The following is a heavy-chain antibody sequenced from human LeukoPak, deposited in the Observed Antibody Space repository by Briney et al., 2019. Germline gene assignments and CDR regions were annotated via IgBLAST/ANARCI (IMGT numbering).Heavy chain of an antibody. CDR3: VSGRWSGYYFDT. J-gene: IGHJ4*02. D-gene: IGHD3-3*01. V-gene: IGHV4-30-4*03. CDR2: IYYSGST. CDR1: GGSISSGDYY. Sequence: RSSQTLSLTCTVSGGSISSGDYYWSWIRQPPGKGLEWIGYIYYSGSTYYNPSLKSRVTMSVDTSKKQFSLRLISVTAADTAVYYCVSGRWSGYYFDTWGQGTRVTVSS.